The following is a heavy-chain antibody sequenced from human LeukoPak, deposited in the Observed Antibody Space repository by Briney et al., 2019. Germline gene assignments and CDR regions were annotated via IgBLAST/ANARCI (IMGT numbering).Heavy chain of an antibody. V-gene: IGHV1-18*01. CDR3: ARGDWFVP. CDR1: GYTFTSYD. J-gene: IGHJ5*02. CDR2: VSGYTGNT. Sequence: ASVKVSCKASGYTFTSYDINWVRQAPGQGLEWMGWVSGYTGNTNYAQKFEGRVAMTTDTSTSTAYLELRSLRSEDTAVYYCARGDWFVPWCQRPLFTVSS.